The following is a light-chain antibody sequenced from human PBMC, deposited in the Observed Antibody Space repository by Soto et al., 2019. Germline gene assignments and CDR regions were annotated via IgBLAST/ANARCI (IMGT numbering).Light chain of an antibody. CDR3: QQADDLPLT. CDR1: QDISGY. Sequence: DVQMTQSPSSVSASVGDRVTITCRASQDISGYLTWYQQKPGKAPKLLIYAASTLQSGVPSRFSGRRFGTGFTLTIGGLQPEDFATLYCQQADDLPLTFGPGTKVDIK. J-gene: IGKJ3*01. V-gene: IGKV1-12*01. CDR2: AAS.